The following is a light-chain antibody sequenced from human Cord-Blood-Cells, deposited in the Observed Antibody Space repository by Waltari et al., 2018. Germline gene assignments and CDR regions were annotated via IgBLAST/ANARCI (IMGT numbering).Light chain of an antibody. CDR1: QSVSSY. CDR3: QQRSNWPRLFT. Sequence: IGLTQSPAILSLSPGERATLSCRASQSVSSYLAWYQQKPGQAPRLLIYDASNRATGIPARFSGSGSGTDFTLTISSLEPEDFAVYYCQQRSNWPRLFTFGPGTKVDIK. CDR2: DAS. V-gene: IGKV3-11*01. J-gene: IGKJ3*01.